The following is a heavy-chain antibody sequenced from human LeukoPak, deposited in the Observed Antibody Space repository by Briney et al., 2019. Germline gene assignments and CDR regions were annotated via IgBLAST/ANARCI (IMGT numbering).Heavy chain of an antibody. CDR2: FRTFTGDT. D-gene: IGHD3-3*01. CDR1: GYSFTSYG. Sequence: GASVKVSCKASGYSFTSYGISWVRQAPGQGLQYMGWFRTFTGDTNYAQNFQDRVVFTTDPSTNTAYMELRSLRSDDTAVYYCARSVLQSFGIDYWSQGTLITVSS. V-gene: IGHV1-18*01. J-gene: IGHJ4*02. CDR3: ARSVLQSFGIDY.